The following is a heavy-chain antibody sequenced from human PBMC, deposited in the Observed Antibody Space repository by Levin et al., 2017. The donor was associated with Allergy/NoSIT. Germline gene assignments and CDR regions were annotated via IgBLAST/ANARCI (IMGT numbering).Heavy chain of an antibody. CDR1: GFTFSSYA. V-gene: IGHV3-30-3*01. CDR2: ISYDGSNK. CDR3: ARDSHDYGDYGAYYYGMDV. Sequence: GGSLRLSCAASGFTFSSYAMHWVRQAPGKGLEWVAVISYDGSNKYYADSVKGRFTISRDNSKNTLYLQMNSLRAEDTAVYYCARDSHDYGDYGAYYYGMDVWGQGTTVTVSS. D-gene: IGHD4-17*01. J-gene: IGHJ6*02.